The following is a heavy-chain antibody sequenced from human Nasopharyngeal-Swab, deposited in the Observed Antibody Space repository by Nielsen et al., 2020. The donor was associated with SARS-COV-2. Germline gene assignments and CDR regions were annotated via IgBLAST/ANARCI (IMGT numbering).Heavy chain of an antibody. CDR2: IYHSGST. D-gene: IGHD2-15*01. Sequence: RQAPGKGLEWIGYIYHSGSTYYNPSLKSRVTISVDRSKNQFSLKLSSVTAADTAVYYCDRVVVVAATRLAFDIWGQGTMVTVSS. CDR3: DRVVVVAATRLAFDI. V-gene: IGHV4-30-2*01. J-gene: IGHJ3*02.